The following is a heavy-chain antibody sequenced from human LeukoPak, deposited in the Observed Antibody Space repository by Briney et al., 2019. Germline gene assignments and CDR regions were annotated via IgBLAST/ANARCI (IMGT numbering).Heavy chain of an antibody. Sequence: GASVKVSCKASGYTFTGYGINWVRQATGQGLEWMGWMNPNSGNTGYAQKFQGRVTITRNTSISTAYMELSSLRSEDTAVYYCARGVVETIFGVVISTNWFDPWGQGTLVTVSS. CDR1: GYTFTGYG. V-gene: IGHV1-8*03. J-gene: IGHJ5*02. CDR3: ARGVVETIFGVVISTNWFDP. D-gene: IGHD3-3*01. CDR2: MNPNSGNT.